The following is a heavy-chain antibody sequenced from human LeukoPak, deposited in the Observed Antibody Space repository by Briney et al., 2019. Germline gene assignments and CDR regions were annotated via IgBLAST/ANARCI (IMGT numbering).Heavy chain of an antibody. CDR2: ISGRGGST. CDR1: GFTFSSYA. V-gene: IGHV3-23*01. J-gene: IGHJ4*02. Sequence: PGGSLRLSCAASGFTFSSYAMSWVRQAPGKGLEWVSAISGRGGSTYYADSVKGRFTISRDNSKNTLYLQMNSLRAEDTAVYYCAKVMIDIVVVPAAIRGGSFDYWGQGTLVTVSS. CDR3: AKVMIDIVVVPAAIRGGSFDY. D-gene: IGHD2-2*02.